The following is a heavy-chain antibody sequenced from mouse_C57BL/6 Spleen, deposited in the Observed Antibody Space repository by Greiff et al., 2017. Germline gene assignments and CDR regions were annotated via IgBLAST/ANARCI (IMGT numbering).Heavy chain of an antibody. J-gene: IGHJ1*03. D-gene: IGHD1-1*01. CDR1: GYSFTDYN. V-gene: IGHV1-39*01. Sequence: QLQASGPELVKPGASVKISCKASGYSFTDYNMNWVKQSNGKSLEWIGVINPNYGTTSYNQKFKGKARLTVYQSSSTAYMQLNCLTSEDSAVYDCASSKYYGSSYRYFEVWGTGTTVTVSP. CDR2: INPNYGTT. CDR3: ASSKYYGSSYRYFEV.